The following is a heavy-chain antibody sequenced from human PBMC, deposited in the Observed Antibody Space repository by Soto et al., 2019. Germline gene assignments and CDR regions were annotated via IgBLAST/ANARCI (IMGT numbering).Heavy chain of an antibody. CDR1: GFTFSSYG. D-gene: IGHD6-19*01. V-gene: IGHV3-30*19. J-gene: IGHJ4*02. Sequence: PGGSLRLSCAASGFTFSSYGMHWVRQAPGKGLEWVAGLSNNGINTDYADSVKGRFTISRDNSMHTLHLQMNSLRAEDTAVYFCAREGSLSVAAPGYWGQGTLVTVSS. CDR2: LSNNGINT. CDR3: AREGSLSVAAPGY.